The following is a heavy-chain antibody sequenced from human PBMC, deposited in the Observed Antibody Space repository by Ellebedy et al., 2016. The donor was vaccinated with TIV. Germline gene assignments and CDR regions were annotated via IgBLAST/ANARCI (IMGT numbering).Heavy chain of an antibody. J-gene: IGHJ4*02. CDR3: ESGGSSE. D-gene: IGHD4-23*01. CDR1: GFTFSDYS. V-gene: IGHV3-48*01. CDR2: ISSNAATI. Sequence: GGSLRLSXAASGFTFSDYSMNWVRQAPGKGLKWISYISSNAATIHYADSVKGRITISRDNAKNSLFLQMNSLRAEDTAVYYCESGGSSEWGQGTLVTVSS.